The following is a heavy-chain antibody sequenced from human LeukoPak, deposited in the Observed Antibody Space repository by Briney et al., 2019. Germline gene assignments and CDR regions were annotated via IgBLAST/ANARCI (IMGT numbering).Heavy chain of an antibody. CDR1: GYSISSGYY. CDR2: IYHSGST. V-gene: IGHV4-38-2*02. J-gene: IGHJ4*02. D-gene: IGHD5-24*01. Sequence: SETLSLTCTVSGYSISSGYYWGWTRQPPGQGLEWIGSIYHSGSTYYNPSLKRRSTIPVDTSKNQFTQKLSSVTAADTAVYYCASTIHWGQGTLVTVSS. CDR3: ASTIH.